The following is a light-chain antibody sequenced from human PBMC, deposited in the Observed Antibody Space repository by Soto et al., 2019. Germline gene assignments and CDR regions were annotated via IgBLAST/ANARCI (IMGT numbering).Light chain of an antibody. CDR2: GAS. CDR3: QHRAT. V-gene: IGKV3-20*01. CDR1: QSFSASY. Sequence: VLTQSPGTLSLSPGERATLSCRASQSFSASYLARYQQTPGQALSRLIYGASSRATGITDRFSGSGSGTDFTLTISRLEPEDFAVYYCQHRATFGQGTKVDIK. J-gene: IGKJ1*01.